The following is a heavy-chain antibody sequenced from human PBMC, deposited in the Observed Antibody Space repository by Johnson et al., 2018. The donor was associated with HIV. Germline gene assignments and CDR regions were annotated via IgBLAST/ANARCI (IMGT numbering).Heavy chain of an antibody. V-gene: IGHV3-30*14. CDR1: GFSFSSYA. CDR2: ISFDGGDK. Sequence: QVQLVESGGGVVQPGRSLRLSCAASGFSFSSYAMHWVRQSPGKGLEWVAVISFDGGDKYYADSVKGRFTISRDNSKKTLYLQMGSLRAEDMAVYYCARRDNDAFDIWGQGTMVTVSS. J-gene: IGHJ3*02. CDR3: ARRDNDAFDI.